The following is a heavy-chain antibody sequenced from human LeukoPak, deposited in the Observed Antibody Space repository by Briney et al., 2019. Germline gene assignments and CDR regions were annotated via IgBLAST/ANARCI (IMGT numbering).Heavy chain of an antibody. CDR2: INPNSGGT. Sequence: RGASVKVSCKASGYTFTGYYMHWVRQAPGQGLEWMGWINPNSGGTNYAQKLQGRVTMTTDTSTSTAYMELRSLRFDDTAVYYCARVAFSFDWLSQNWFDPWGQGTLVTVSS. D-gene: IGHD3-9*01. J-gene: IGHJ5*02. CDR1: GYTFTGYY. CDR3: ARVAFSFDWLSQNWFDP. V-gene: IGHV1-2*02.